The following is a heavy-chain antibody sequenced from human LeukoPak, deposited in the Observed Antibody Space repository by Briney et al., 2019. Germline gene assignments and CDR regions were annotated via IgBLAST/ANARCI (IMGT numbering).Heavy chain of an antibody. J-gene: IGHJ4*02. Sequence: SGTLSLTCTVSGGSISSYYWSWIRQPPGKGLEWIGYIYYSGSTNYNPSLKSRVTISVDTSKNQFSLKLSSVTAADTAVYYCARYPLSGWYASYWGQGTLVTVSS. D-gene: IGHD6-19*01. CDR1: GGSISSYY. CDR3: ARYPLSGWYASY. V-gene: IGHV4-59*08. CDR2: IYYSGST.